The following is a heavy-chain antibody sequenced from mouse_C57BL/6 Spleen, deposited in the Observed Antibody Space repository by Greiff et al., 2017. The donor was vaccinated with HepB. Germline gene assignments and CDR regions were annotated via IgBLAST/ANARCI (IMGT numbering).Heavy chain of an antibody. D-gene: IGHD2-3*01. J-gene: IGHJ2*01. CDR3: TRGGRIGWLHIDY. CDR1: GYTFTDYE. V-gene: IGHV1-15*01. Sequence: LQESGAELVRPGASVTLSCKASGYTFTDYEMHWVKQTPVHGLEWIGAIDPETGGTAYNQKFKGKAILTADKSSSTAYMELRSLTSEDSAVYYCTRGGRIGWLHIDYWGQGTTLTVSS. CDR2: IDPETGGT.